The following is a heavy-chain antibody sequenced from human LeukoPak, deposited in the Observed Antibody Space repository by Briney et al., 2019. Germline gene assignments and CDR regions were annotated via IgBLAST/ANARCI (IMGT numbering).Heavy chain of an antibody. Sequence: GASVKVSCKASGYTFTSYYMHWVRQAPGQGLEWMGIINPSGGSTSYAQKFQGRGTMTRDMSTSTDYMELSRLRSEDTAVYYCATSGYSSVGWFDPWGQGTLVTVSS. CDR1: GYTFTSYY. CDR2: INPSGGST. CDR3: ATSGYSSVGWFDP. J-gene: IGHJ5*02. D-gene: IGHD5-18*01. V-gene: IGHV1-46*01.